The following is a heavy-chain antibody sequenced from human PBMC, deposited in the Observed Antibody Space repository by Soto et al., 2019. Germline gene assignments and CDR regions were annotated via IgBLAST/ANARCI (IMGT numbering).Heavy chain of an antibody. J-gene: IGHJ4*02. CDR1: GFSLSATAMC. Sequence: SGPTLVNPTQTLRLTCTFSGFSLSATAMCVSWIRQPPGKALEWLARIDWDDDKYYITSLETRLTISKDTSKNQVVLTMTNMDPVDTATYYCARIQHGSDSFDYWGQGILVTVSS. CDR2: IDWDDDK. V-gene: IGHV2-70*11. D-gene: IGHD2-21*02. CDR3: ARIQHGSDSFDY.